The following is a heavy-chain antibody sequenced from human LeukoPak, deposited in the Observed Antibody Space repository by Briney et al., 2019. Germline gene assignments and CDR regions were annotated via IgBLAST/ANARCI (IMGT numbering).Heavy chain of an antibody. J-gene: IGHJ1*01. Sequence: PGGSLRLSCAASGFTVSSNYMSWVRQAPGKVREWVSVIYSGGSTYYADYVKGRFPISRDNSKNTLYLQMNSLRAEDTAVYYCARVNTFGGLIARAEYFQHWGQGTLVTVSS. CDR1: GFTVSSNY. D-gene: IGHD3-16*02. V-gene: IGHV3-53*01. CDR3: ARVNTFGGLIARAEYFQH. CDR2: IYSGGST.